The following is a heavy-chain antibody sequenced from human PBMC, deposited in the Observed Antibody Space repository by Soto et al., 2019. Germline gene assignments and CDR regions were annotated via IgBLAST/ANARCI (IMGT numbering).Heavy chain of an antibody. CDR3: AASRPAVVVVAYFDY. CDR2: IIPILGIA. V-gene: IGHV1-69*02. Sequence: QVQLVQSGAEVKKPGSSVKVSCKASGGTFSSYTISWVRQAPGQGLEWMGRIIPILGIANYEQKFQGRVTITADKSTSTAYMELSSLRSEDTAVYYCAASRPAVVVVAYFDYWGQGTLVTVSS. CDR1: GGTFSSYT. D-gene: IGHD2-15*01. J-gene: IGHJ4*02.